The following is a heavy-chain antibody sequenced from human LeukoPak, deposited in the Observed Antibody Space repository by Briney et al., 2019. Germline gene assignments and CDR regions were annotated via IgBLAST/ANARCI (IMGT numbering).Heavy chain of an antibody. CDR2: IYYSGST. CDR3: ARSGGVATIIDAFDI. J-gene: IGHJ3*02. D-gene: IGHD5-12*01. CDR1: GGSISSGGYY. V-gene: IGHV4-31*03. Sequence: SQTLSLTCTVSGGSISSGGYYWSWIRQHPGKGLEWIGYIYYSGSTYYNPSLKSRVTISVDTSKNQFSLKLSSVTAADTAVYYCARSGGVATIIDAFDIWGQGTMVTVSS.